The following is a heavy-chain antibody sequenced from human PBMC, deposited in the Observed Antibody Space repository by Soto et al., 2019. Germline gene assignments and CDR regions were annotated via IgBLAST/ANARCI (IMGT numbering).Heavy chain of an antibody. V-gene: IGHV4-61*01. CDR3: ASHYYDSSGPHDY. J-gene: IGHJ4*02. D-gene: IGHD3-22*01. CDR1: GGSVSSGSYY. CDR2: IYYSGST. Sequence: SETLSLTCTVSGGSVSSGSYYWGWIRQPPGKGLEWIGYIYYSGSTNYNPSLKSRITISVDTSKNQFSLKLSSVTAADTAVYYCASHYYDSSGPHDYWGQGTLVTVSS.